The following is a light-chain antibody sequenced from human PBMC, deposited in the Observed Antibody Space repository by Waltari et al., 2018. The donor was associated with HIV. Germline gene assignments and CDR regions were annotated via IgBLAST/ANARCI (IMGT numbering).Light chain of an antibody. V-gene: IGLV2-23*02. CDR2: EVS. J-gene: IGLJ2*01. CDR1: SSNL. Sequence: QSALTQPASVSGSPGQSITISCPGPSSNLVSWYQQHPGKAPKLIIYEVSKRPPGVSDRFSASKSGNTASLTISGLQAEDEADYHCCSYVGVVNSFVLFGGGTKLTVL. CDR3: CSYVGVVNSFVL.